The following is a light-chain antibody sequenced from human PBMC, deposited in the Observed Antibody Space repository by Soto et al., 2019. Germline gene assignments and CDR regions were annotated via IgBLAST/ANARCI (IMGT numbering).Light chain of an antibody. V-gene: IGKV1-5*01. CDR2: DAS. Sequence: DIQMTQSPSTLSASVGARVPITCRASQSISSWLAWYQQKPGKAPKVLIYDASTLQSGVPSRFSGSGSGTEFTLTISSLQADDFATYYCQQYSAYPYTFGQGTKVDIK. J-gene: IGKJ2*01. CDR1: QSISSW. CDR3: QQYSAYPYT.